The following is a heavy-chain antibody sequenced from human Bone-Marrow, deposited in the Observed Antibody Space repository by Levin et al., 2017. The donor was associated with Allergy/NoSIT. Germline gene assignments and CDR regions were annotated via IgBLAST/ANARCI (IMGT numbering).Heavy chain of an antibody. CDR2: IWYDGSND. J-gene: IGHJ3*02. Sequence: SCEVSGFIFSRYAMHWVRQAPGKGLEWVASIWYDGSNDNYADSVKGRATISRDNSKSTLYLQMISLRVEDTAVYYCAREFLDSTPRSDAFEIWGQGTMVTVSS. CDR3: AREFLDSTPRSDAFEI. D-gene: IGHD3/OR15-3a*01. V-gene: IGHV3-33*01. CDR1: GFIFSRYA.